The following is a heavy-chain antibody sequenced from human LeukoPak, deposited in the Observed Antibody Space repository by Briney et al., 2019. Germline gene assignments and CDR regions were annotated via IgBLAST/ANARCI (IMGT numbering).Heavy chain of an antibody. D-gene: IGHD4-17*01. CDR1: GFTFSSYG. V-gene: IGHV3-30*03. J-gene: IGHJ6*02. CDR2: ISYDGSNK. CDR3: ARERARGVTTKHYYYYGMDV. Sequence: PGRSLRLSCAASGFTFSSYGMHWVRQAPGKGLEWVALISYDGSNKYYTDSVKGRFTISRDNSKNTLYLQMNSLRAEDTAVYYCARERARGVTTKHYYYYGMDVWGQGTTVTVSS.